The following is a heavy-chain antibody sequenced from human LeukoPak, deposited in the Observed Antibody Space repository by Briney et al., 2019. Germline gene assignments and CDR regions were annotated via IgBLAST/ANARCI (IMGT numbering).Heavy chain of an antibody. V-gene: IGHV4-59*01. D-gene: IGHD4-11*01. CDR2: IYYSGST. CDR1: GGSISNYY. J-gene: IGHJ4*02. Sequence: SETLSLTCTVSGGSISNYYWSWIRQPPGKGLECIGYIYYSGSTNYNPSLKSRVTISVDTSKNQFSLKLDSVTAADTAVYYCARVRPNDYSNYFDYWGQGTLVTVS. CDR3: ARVRPNDYSNYFDY.